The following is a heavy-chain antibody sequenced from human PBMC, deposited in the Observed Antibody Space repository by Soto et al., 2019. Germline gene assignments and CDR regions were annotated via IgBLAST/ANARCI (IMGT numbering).Heavy chain of an antibody. CDR1: GFPFRTYT. Sequence: VQLLESGGGLVQPGGSLRLSCAASGFPFRTYTMNWVRQAPGRGLEWVSGIVGDGSIIYYADSVKGRFTVSRDNSKNTLFLQMNSLREEDTAVYSCAKDFVANNGVWEPFDMWGQGTKVTVFS. D-gene: IGHD2-8*01. V-gene: IGHV3-23*03. J-gene: IGHJ3*02. CDR2: IVGDGSII. CDR3: AKDFVANNGVWEPFDM.